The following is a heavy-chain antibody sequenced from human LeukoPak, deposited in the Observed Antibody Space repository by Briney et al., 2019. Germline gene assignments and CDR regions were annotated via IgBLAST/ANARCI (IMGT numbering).Heavy chain of an antibody. Sequence: GGSLRLSCAASGFTFSSYEMNWVRQAPGKGLEWVSYISSSGSTIYYADSVKGRFTISRDNAKNSLYLQMNSLRVEDTAVYYCAREDDSSGYYYGIFDYWGQGTLVTVSS. CDR2: ISSSGSTI. CDR1: GFTFSSYE. V-gene: IGHV3-48*03. CDR3: AREDDSSGYYYGIFDY. J-gene: IGHJ4*02. D-gene: IGHD3-22*01.